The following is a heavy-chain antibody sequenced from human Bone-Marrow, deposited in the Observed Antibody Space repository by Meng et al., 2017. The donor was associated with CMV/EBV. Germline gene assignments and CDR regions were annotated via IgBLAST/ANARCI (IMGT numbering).Heavy chain of an antibody. D-gene: IGHD3-3*01. J-gene: IGHJ6*02. Sequence: ASVKVSCKASGYTFTGYYMHWVRQAPGQGLEWMGWINPSSGGTNNAQKFQGRVTMTTDTSTSTAYMELRSLRSDDTAVYYCARYCGSICITIFGVAPYYYYGMDVWGQGTTVTVSS. CDR1: GYTFTGYY. V-gene: IGHV1-2*02. CDR3: ARYCGSICITIFGVAPYYYYGMDV. CDR2: INPSSGGT.